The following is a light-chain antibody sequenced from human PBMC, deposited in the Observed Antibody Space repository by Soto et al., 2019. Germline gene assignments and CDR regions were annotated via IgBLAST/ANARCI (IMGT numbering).Light chain of an antibody. CDR2: GVT. CDR1: SSDVGAYNL. V-gene: IGLV2-23*02. Sequence: QSVLTQPASVSGSPGQSITISCTGTSSDVGAYNLVSWYQVHPGKAPKLMIFGVTKRPSGISNRFSGSKSGNTASLTISGLHTEDEADYFCCSYAGRPYVFGTGTKVTVL. CDR3: CSYAGRPYV. J-gene: IGLJ1*01.